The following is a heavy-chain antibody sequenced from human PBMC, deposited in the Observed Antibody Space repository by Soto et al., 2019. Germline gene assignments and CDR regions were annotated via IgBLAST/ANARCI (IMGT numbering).Heavy chain of an antibody. Sequence: QVQLQESGPGLVRPSQTLSLTCTVSAGSISTINYYWSWSRQHPEKGLEWIGYISYSGSTFYHSSLESRVTISLDTAKKQFSLTLTSVTAADTAVYYCARSAQWDGFDPWGQGTMVTVSS. V-gene: IGHV4-31*03. CDR2: ISYSGST. D-gene: IGHD2-8*01. J-gene: IGHJ3*01. CDR3: ARSAQWDGFDP. CDR1: AGSISTINYY.